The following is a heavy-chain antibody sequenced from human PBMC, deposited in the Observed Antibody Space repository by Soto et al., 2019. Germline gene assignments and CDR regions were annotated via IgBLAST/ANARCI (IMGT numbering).Heavy chain of an antibody. D-gene: IGHD6-6*01. CDR1: GGTFSSYA. Sequence: QVQLVQSGAEVKKPGPSVKVSCRASGGTFSSYAISWVRQAPGQGLNWMGGIIPIFGTANYARKFQGRVTITADESTSTAYMELSSLRSEDTAVYYCARAMAARRGRLYYYYGMDVWGQGTTVTVSS. J-gene: IGHJ6*02. CDR2: IIPIFGTA. V-gene: IGHV1-69*01. CDR3: ARAMAARRGRLYYYYGMDV.